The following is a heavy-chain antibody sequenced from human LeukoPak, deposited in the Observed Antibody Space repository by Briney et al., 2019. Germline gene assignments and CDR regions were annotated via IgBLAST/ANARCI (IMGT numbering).Heavy chain of an antibody. J-gene: IGHJ4*02. CDR1: GYTFTGYY. D-gene: IGHD6-13*01. Sequence: ASVKVSCKASGYTFTGYYMHWVRQAPGQGLEWMGWINPNSGGTNYAQKFQGRVTMTRDTSISTAYMELSRLRSDDTAVYYCARASIAAAGRIYDYWGQGTLVTVSS. CDR3: ARASIAAAGRIYDY. CDR2: INPNSGGT. V-gene: IGHV1-2*02.